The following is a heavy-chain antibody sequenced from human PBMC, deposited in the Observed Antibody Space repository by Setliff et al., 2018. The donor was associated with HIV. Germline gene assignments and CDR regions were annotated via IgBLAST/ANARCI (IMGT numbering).Heavy chain of an antibody. CDR3: ARDIQAAGTGWFDP. D-gene: IGHD6-13*01. CDR1: DYSISSGYY. CDR2: IYHSGST. J-gene: IGHJ5*02. Sequence: SETLSLTCAVSDYSISSGYYWGWIRQPPGKGLEWIGSIYHSGSTYYNPSLKSRVTISLDTSKNQFSLKLSSVTAADTAVYYCARDIQAAGTGWFDPWGQGTLVTVSS. V-gene: IGHV4-38-2*02.